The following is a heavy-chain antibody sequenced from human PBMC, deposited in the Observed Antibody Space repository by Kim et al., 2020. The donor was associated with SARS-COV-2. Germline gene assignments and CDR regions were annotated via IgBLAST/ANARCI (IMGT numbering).Heavy chain of an antibody. CDR3: ARGGVKQWLGL. J-gene: IGHJ2*01. V-gene: IGHV4-59*13. CDR1: GGSISTYY. D-gene: IGHD6-19*01. Sequence: SETLSLTCTVSGGSISTYYWNWIRQSPQKGLEWIGFISYSGSTNYNPSLKSRVAISVDSSKNQFSLNLISVTAADTAVYYCARGGVKQWLGLWGRGTLVT. CDR2: ISYSGST.